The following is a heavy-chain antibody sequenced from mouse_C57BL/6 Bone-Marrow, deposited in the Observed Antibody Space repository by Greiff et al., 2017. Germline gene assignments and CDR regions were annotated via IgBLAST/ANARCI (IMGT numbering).Heavy chain of an antibody. J-gene: IGHJ2*01. D-gene: IGHD1-1*02. CDR2: INPSTGGT. CDR3: ARYDGFDY. V-gene: IGHV1-42*01. CDR1: GYSFTGYY. Sequence: VQLQESGPELVKPGASVKISCKASGYSFTGYYMNWVKQSPAKSLEWIGEINPSTGGTTYNQKFKAKATLTVDKSSSTAYMQLKSLTSEDSAVYYCARYDGFDYWGQGTTLTVSS.